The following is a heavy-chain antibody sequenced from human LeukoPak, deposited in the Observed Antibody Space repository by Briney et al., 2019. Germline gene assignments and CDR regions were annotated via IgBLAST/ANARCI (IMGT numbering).Heavy chain of an antibody. Sequence: PSETLSLTCTVSGXSISSHYGSWIRQPPGRGLEWVGYTHYSGRTNYNPSLKSRVTMSVDTSKSQISLRLTSVTAADTAVYYCARDKGGSSGYYYVGFIDTWGQGTLVTVSS. CDR1: GXSISSHY. D-gene: IGHD3-22*01. CDR3: ARDKGGSSGYYYVGFIDT. J-gene: IGHJ3*02. CDR2: THYSGRT. V-gene: IGHV4-59*11.